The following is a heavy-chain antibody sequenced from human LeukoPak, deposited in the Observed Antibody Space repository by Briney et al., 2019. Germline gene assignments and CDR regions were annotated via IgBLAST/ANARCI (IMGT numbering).Heavy chain of an antibody. CDR3: ARAMWGTPYYYYMDV. D-gene: IGHD1-1*01. J-gene: IGHJ6*03. V-gene: IGHV3-30-3*01. CDR2: ISYDGSNK. CDR1: GFTFSSYA. Sequence: GGSLRLSCAASGFTFSSYAMHWVRQAPGKGLEWVAVISYDGSNKYYADSVKGRFTISRDNAKNSLYLQMNSLRAEDTAVYYCARAMWGTPYYYYMDVWGKGTTVTVSS.